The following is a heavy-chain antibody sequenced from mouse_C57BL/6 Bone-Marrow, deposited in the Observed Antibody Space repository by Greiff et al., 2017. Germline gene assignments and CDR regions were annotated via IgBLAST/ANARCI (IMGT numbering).Heavy chain of an antibody. V-gene: IGHV5-4*01. D-gene: IGHD2-4*01. CDR1: GFTFSSYA. CDR2: ISDGGSYT. Sequence: EVKLVESGGGLVKPGGSLKLSCAASGFTFSSYAMSWVRQTPEKRLEWVASISDGGSYTYYPDNVKGRFTISRDNAKNNLYLQMSHLKSEDTAMYYCAREEIYYDYDEDWYFDVWGTGTTVTVSS. CDR3: AREEIYYDYDEDWYFDV. J-gene: IGHJ1*03.